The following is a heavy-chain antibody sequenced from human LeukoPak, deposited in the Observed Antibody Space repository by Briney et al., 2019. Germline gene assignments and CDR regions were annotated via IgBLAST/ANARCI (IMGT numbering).Heavy chain of an antibody. CDR1: GGTFSSYA. CDR3: ARIVGATFHLDY. J-gene: IGHJ4*02. D-gene: IGHD1-26*01. CDR2: IIPIFGIA. Sequence: SVKVSCKASGGTFSSYAISWVRHAPGQGREWMGRIIPIFGIANYAQKFQGRVTITADKSTSTAYMELSSLRSEDTAVYYCARIVGATFHLDYWGQGTLVTVSS. V-gene: IGHV1-69*04.